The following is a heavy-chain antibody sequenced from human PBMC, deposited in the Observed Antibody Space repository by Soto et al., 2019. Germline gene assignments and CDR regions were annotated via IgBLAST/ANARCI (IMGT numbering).Heavy chain of an antibody. CDR3: ARGSSGYISSWYFFYF. V-gene: IGHV3-23*01. D-gene: IGHD6-13*01. Sequence: PGGSLRLSCAASGFTFTDYALSWVRQAPGKGLEWVATISGIGGSTYLADSVKGRLSISRDNSKNTVSLLVNSLRAEDTAVYFCARGSSGYISSWYFFYFCARGTLVTGSA. CDR2: ISGIGGST. CDR1: GFTFTDYA. J-gene: IGHJ4*01.